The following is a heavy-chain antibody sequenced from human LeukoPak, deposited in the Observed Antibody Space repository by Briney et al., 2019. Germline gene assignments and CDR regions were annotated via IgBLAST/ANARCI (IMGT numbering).Heavy chain of an antibody. J-gene: IGHJ4*02. Sequence: PGGSLRLSCAASRFAFGSYAMSWVRQAPGKGLEWVSAISGSDSSTYYADSVRGRFTISRDNYKNTLYLQMNSLRAGDTAFYYCAKDRGYDAGGYAFDRWGQGTLVTVSS. CDR2: ISGSDSST. V-gene: IGHV3-23*01. D-gene: IGHD4/OR15-4a*01. CDR1: RFAFGSYA. CDR3: AKDRGYDAGGYAFDR.